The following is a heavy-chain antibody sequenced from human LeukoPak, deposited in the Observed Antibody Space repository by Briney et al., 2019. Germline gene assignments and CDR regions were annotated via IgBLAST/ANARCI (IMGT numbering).Heavy chain of an antibody. CDR1: GFTFSSYA. CDR2: ISGSGGST. CDR3: ALLRGWNYEVGY. D-gene: IGHD1-7*01. Sequence: GGSLRLSYAASGFTFSSYAMSWVRQAPGKGLEWVSAISGSGGSTYYADSVKGRFTISRDNSKNTLYLQMNSLRAEDTAVYYCALLRGWNYEVGYWGQGTLVTVSS. V-gene: IGHV3-23*01. J-gene: IGHJ4*02.